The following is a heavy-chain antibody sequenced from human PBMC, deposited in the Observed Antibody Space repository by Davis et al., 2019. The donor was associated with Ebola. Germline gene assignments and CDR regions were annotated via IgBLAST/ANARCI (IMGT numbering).Heavy chain of an antibody. D-gene: IGHD4-17*01. CDR2: ISGSGGGT. J-gene: IGHJ4*02. CDR3: ARVNGYGDPDY. Sequence: GGSLRLSCAASGFTFSSYAMSWVRQAPGKGLEWVSAISGSGGGTSYADSVKGRFTIPRDNSKNTLYLQMNSLRAEDTAVYYCARVNGYGDPDYWGQGTLVTVSS. V-gene: IGHV3-23*01. CDR1: GFTFSSYA.